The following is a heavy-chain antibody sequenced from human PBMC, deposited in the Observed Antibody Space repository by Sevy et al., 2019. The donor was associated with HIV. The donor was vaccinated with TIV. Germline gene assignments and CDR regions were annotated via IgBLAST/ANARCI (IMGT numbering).Heavy chain of an antibody. D-gene: IGHD3-10*01. CDR1: GFTFDDYA. CDR3: AKAVGSGSYYNTFTFDY. CDR2: LRWNSGSI. V-gene: IGHV3-9*01. Sequence: GGSLRLSCAASGFTFDDYAMHWVRQAPGKGLEWVSGLRWNSGSIGYADSVKGRFTISRDNAKNSLYLQMNSLRAEDTALYYCAKAVGSGSYYNTFTFDYWGQGTLVTVSS. J-gene: IGHJ4*02.